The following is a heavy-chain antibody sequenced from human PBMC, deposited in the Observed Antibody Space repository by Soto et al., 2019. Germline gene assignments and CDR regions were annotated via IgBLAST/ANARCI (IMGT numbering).Heavy chain of an antibody. CDR1: GFTFSGSA. V-gene: IGHV3-73*01. Sequence: GGSLRLSCAASGFTFSGSAVHWVRQASGKGLEWVGRIRSKANNYATAYAASVQGRFTIFRDDLKNTAYLQMNSLKTEDTAVYYCTNPQVYYGMEVWGQGPTVTVSS. CDR3: TNPQVYYGMEV. J-gene: IGHJ6*02. CDR2: IRSKANNYAT.